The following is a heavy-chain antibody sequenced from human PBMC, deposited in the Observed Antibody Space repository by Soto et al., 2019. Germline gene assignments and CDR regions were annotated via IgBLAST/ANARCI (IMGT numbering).Heavy chain of an antibody. Sequence: GGSLRLSCAASGFTFDDYAMHWVRQAPGKGLEWVSLISWDGGSTYYADSVKGRFTISRDNSKNSLYLQMNSLRAEDTALYYCAKDTLTGTPGYYGMDVWGQGTTVTVSS. D-gene: IGHD3-9*01. J-gene: IGHJ6*02. CDR2: ISWDGGST. V-gene: IGHV3-43D*03. CDR1: GFTFDDYA. CDR3: AKDTLTGTPGYYGMDV.